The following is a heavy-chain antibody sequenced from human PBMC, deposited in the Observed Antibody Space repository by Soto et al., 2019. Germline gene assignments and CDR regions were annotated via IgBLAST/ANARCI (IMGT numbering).Heavy chain of an antibody. J-gene: IGHJ4*02. CDR3: ARGGTPSDY. V-gene: IGHV1-18*01. CDR1: GYTFTNFG. Sequence: QVQLVQSGAEVKKPGASVKVSCKTSGYTFTNFGLSWVRQAPGQGLEWMGWISAYNGNTNYAQNFRGTVTMNTDTFTSTAYMERRSLRSDDTAVYYCARGGTPSDYWGQGTLVTVSS. CDR2: ISAYNGNT. D-gene: IGHD3-16*01.